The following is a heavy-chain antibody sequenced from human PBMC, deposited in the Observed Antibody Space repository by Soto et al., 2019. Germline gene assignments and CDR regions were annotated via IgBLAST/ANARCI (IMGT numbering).Heavy chain of an antibody. Sequence: GGSLRLSCAASGFTFTSHGMSCVRQAPGKGLEWVAAISGTGGSTNYADSVKGRFTISRDNSKNTLYLQMNSLRAEDTAVYYCADDYYGMDVWGQGTTVTVSS. CDR3: ADDYYGMDV. V-gene: IGHV3-23*01. CDR1: GFTFTSHG. J-gene: IGHJ6*02. CDR2: ISGTGGST.